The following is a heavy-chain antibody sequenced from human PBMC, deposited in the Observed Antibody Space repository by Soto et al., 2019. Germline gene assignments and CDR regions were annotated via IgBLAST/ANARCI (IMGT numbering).Heavy chain of an antibody. V-gene: IGHV6-1*01. CDR1: GASVSSNSAG. Sequence: QIPLQLSGPGLVEPSQTLSLTCAISGASVSSNSAGWNWVRQTPSRGLEWLGRTYYKSKWYYNSAVSVKSRITINPDTSKNQFSLQLNSVTPEDTAVYYCSRGSWDDVSGHYYMDVWGKGTTVTVSS. CDR3: SRGSWDDVSGHYYMDV. D-gene: IGHD3-3*01. J-gene: IGHJ6*03. CDR2: TYYKSKWYY.